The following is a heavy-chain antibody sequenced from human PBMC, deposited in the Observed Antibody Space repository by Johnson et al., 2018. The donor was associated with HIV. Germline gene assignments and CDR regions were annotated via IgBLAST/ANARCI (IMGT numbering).Heavy chain of an antibody. J-gene: IGHJ3*02. CDR1: GFTFSSYW. CDR3: ARDWSSWYTVDAFDI. D-gene: IGHD6-13*01. Sequence: EVQLVESGGGLVQPGGSLRLSCAASGFTFSSYWMSWVRQAPGKGLEWVSAISGSGGSTYYADSVKGRFTISRDNSKNTLYLQMNSRRAEDTAVYYCARDWSSWYTVDAFDIWGQGTMVTVSS. CDR2: ISGSGGST. V-gene: IGHV3-23*04.